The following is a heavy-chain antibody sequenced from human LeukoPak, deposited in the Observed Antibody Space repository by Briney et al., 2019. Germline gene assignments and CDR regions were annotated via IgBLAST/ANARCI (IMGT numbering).Heavy chain of an antibody. D-gene: IGHD3-16*01. Sequence: SETLSLTCTVSGYSISSGYHWAWFRPTPGKGLEWLGSIYQDGSTYDNLSLKRRVTLSVDTSKNQFSLKMKPVTVADTAVYSCARSEIDDYSRYWGQGPRVIVSS. CDR1: GYSISSGYH. J-gene: IGHJ4*02. CDR3: ARSEIDDYSRY. CDR2: IYQDGST. V-gene: IGHV4-38-2*02.